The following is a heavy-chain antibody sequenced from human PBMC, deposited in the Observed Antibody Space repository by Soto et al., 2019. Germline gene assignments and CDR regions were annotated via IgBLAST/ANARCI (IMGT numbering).Heavy chain of an antibody. J-gene: IGHJ5*02. CDR2: IHHSGNT. Sequence: PSETLSLTCSVSGGSISSGDYYWTWIRQHPGKGLEWIGYIHHSGNTYYSPSLQSRLTISVDTSKNQFSLKLYSVTAADTAMYYCARGSFSSSSSWFDPWGQGTLVTVSS. CDR3: ARGSFSSSSSWFDP. CDR1: GGSISSGDYY. V-gene: IGHV4-31*03. D-gene: IGHD6-6*01.